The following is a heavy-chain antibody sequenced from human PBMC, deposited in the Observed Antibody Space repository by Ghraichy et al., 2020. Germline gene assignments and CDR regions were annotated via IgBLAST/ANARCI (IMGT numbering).Heavy chain of an antibody. CDR1: GFTFSSYA. J-gene: IGHJ5*02. D-gene: IGHD5-12*01. CDR3: AKGGVRYGGYGDLNNWFDP. CDR2: ISGSGGST. Sequence: GGSLRLSCAASGFTFSSYAMSWVRQAPGKGLEWVSAISGSGGSTHYADSVKGRFTISRDNSKSTLYLQMNSLRAEDTAVYYCAKGGVRYGGYGDLNNWFDPWGHGTLVTVSS. V-gene: IGHV3-23*01.